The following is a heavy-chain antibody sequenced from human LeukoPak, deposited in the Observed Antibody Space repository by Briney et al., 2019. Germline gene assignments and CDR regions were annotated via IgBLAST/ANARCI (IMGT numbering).Heavy chain of an antibody. V-gene: IGHV1-18*01. Sequence: RASVKVSCKASGYTFTSYGISWVRQAPGQGLEWMGWISAYNGNTNYAQKLQGRVTMTTDTSTSTAYMELRSLRAEDTAVYYCAKAEAAYSCVPWGQGTLVTVSS. J-gene: IGHJ1*01. CDR2: ISAYNGNT. D-gene: IGHD2-21*01. CDR1: GYTFTSYG. CDR3: AKAEAAYSCVP.